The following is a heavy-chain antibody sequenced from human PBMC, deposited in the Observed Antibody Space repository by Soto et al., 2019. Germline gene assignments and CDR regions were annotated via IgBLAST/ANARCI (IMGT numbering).Heavy chain of an antibody. CDR1: GFTFSSYG. Sequence: QVQLVESGGGVVQPGRSLRLSCAASGFTFSSYGMHWVRQAPGKGLEWVAVIWYDGSNKYYADSVKGRFTISSDNSKNTLYLQMNSLRAEDTAVYYCARALYDSSGKPPPMPYYGMDVWGQGTTVTVSS. CDR3: ARALYDSSGKPPPMPYYGMDV. V-gene: IGHV3-33*01. D-gene: IGHD3-22*01. J-gene: IGHJ6*02. CDR2: IWYDGSNK.